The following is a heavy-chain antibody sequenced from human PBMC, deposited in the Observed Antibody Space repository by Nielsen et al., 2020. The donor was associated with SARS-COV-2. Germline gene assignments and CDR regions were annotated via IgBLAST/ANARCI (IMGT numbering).Heavy chain of an antibody. CDR1: GFTFDDYA. Sequence: GGSLRLSCAASGFTFDDYAMHWVRQAPGKGLEWVSGISWNSGSIGYADSVKGRFTISRDNAKNSLYLQMNSLRAEDPALYYCAKLGLDYYGSGSYYEGDAFDIWGQGTMVTVSS. CDR2: ISWNSGSI. J-gene: IGHJ3*02. V-gene: IGHV3-9*01. D-gene: IGHD3-10*01. CDR3: AKLGLDYYGSGSYYEGDAFDI.